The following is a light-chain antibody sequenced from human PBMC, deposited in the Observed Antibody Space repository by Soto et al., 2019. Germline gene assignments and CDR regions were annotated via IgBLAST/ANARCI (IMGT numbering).Light chain of an antibody. CDR1: SSDIGGYNY. V-gene: IGLV2-14*03. Sequence: QSVLTQPASVSGSPGQSISISCTGTSSDIGGYNYVSWYQQHPDKAPKLIIFDVSNRPSGVSYRFSGSKSGNTASLTISGLQAEDEAEYYCSSYTSISTRVFGGGTKLTVL. CDR3: SSYTSISTRV. CDR2: DVS. J-gene: IGLJ2*01.